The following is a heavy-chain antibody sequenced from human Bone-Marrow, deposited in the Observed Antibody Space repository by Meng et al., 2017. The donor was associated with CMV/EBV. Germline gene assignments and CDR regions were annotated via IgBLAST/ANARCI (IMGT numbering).Heavy chain of an antibody. Sequence: ASVKVSCKASGYTFTSYDINWVRQATGQGLEWMGWMNPNSGNTGYAQKFQGRVTMTRDTSISTAYMELSRLRSDDTAVYYCARGGARRTTVVTYDYWGQGTLVTVSS. CDR2: MNPNSGNT. D-gene: IGHD4-23*01. V-gene: IGHV1-8*01. CDR1: GYTFTSYD. CDR3: ARGGARRTTVVTYDY. J-gene: IGHJ4*02.